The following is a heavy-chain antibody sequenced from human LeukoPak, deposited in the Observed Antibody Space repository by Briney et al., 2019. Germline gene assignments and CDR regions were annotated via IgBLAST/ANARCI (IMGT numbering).Heavy chain of an antibody. CDR1: GGSFSGYY. D-gene: IGHD3-3*01. Sequence: SETLSLTCAVYGGSFSGYYWSWIRQPPGKGLEWIGEINHSGSTNYNPPLKSRVTISVDTSKNQFSLKLSSVTAADTGVYYCAREPFCSGYYTVSFDYWGQGTLVTVSS. CDR2: INHSGST. J-gene: IGHJ4*02. V-gene: IGHV4-34*01. CDR3: AREPFCSGYYTVSFDY.